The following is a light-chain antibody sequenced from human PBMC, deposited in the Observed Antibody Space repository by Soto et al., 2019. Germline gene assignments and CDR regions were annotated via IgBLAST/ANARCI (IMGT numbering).Light chain of an antibody. CDR1: QSINTF. CDR3: QQTSSTPQT. J-gene: IGKJ4*01. Sequence: DIQLTQSPSSLSASVGDRVTITCRASQSINTFLHWYQQKPGKAPRLLIYGASSLHSGVPSRFSGGGSGTVFTLTISSLQPEDFATYYCQQTSSTPQTFGGGTKVEIK. V-gene: IGKV1-39*01. CDR2: GAS.